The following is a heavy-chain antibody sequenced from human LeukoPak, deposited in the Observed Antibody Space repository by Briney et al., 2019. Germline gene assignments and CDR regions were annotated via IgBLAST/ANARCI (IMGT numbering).Heavy chain of an antibody. CDR3: AKEYCSDGSCYLD. V-gene: IGHV3-9*01. CDR1: GFTFDDYA. J-gene: IGHJ4*02. D-gene: IGHD2-15*01. CDR2: ISWNSGSI. Sequence: GGSLRLSCAASGFTFDDYAMHWVRQAPGKGLEWVSGISWNSGSIGYADSVKGRFTISRDNAKNSLYLQMNSLRAEDTALYYCAKEYCSDGSCYLDWGQGTLVTVSS.